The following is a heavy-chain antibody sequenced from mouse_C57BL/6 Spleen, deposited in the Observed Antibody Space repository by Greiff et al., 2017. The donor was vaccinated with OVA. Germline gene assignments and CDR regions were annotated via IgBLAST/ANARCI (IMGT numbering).Heavy chain of an antibody. CDR1: GYTFTSYW. CDR3: ARIPGGY. D-gene: IGHD5-1-1*01. CDR2: IDPSDSYT. J-gene: IGHJ2*01. Sequence: VQLQQPGAELVKPGASVKLSCKASGYTFTSYWMQWVKQRPGQGLEWIGEIDPSDSYTNYNQKFKGKATLTVDTSSSTAYMQLSSLTSEDSAVYYCARIPGGYWGQGTTLTVSS. V-gene: IGHV1-50*01.